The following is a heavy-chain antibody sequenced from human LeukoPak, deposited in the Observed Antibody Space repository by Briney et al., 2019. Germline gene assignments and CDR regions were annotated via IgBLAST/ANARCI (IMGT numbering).Heavy chain of an antibody. Sequence: PGESLSLFCAASGFTFNNYAMSWVRQTPGKGLEWVSAVNGGGGDTYYTDSVKGRFTISRDNSGNMLFLRMSSLRGEDTAVYYCVRDLSGTSTNSGQGSLVTVSS. V-gene: IGHV3-23*01. CDR3: VRDLSGTSTN. CDR2: VNGGGGDT. D-gene: IGHD4-23*01. J-gene: IGHJ4*02. CDR1: GFTFNNYA.